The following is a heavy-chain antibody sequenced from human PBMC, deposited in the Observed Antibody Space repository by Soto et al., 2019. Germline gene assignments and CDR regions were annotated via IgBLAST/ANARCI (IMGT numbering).Heavy chain of an antibody. CDR2: INPSGGST. J-gene: IGHJ3*02. D-gene: IGHD5-18*01. CDR1: GYTFTSYY. Sequence: ASVKVSCKASGYTFTSYYMHWVRQAPGQGLEWMGIINPSGGSTSYAQKFQGRVTMTRDTSTSTVYMELSSLRSEDTAVYYCANNYGYSYGEESFDIWGQGTMVTVSS. V-gene: IGHV1-46*03. CDR3: ANNYGYSYGEESFDI.